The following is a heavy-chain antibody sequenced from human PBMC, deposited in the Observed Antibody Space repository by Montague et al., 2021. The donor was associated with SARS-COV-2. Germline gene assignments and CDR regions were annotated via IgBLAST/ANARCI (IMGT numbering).Heavy chain of an antibody. V-gene: IGHV4-59*01. CDR2: IYYSGNP. Sequence: SETLSLTCTVSGGSISTYYWSWIRQSPGKGLEWIGYIYYSGNPNXNPSRRSRLSMSVDTSKNQFSLELSSVTAADTAVFFCARGKGRSPDAFDIWGQGITVTVSS. J-gene: IGHJ3*02. CDR3: ARGKGRSPDAFDI. CDR1: GGSISTYY. D-gene: IGHD2-15*01.